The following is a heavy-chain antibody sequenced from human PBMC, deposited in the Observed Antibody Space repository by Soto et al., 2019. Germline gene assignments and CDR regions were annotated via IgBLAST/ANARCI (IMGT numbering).Heavy chain of an antibody. CDR1: GGSISSGGYY. J-gene: IGHJ4*02. V-gene: IGHV4-31*03. D-gene: IGHD4-17*01. CDR3: ARVWGYGGNSRFDY. CDR2: IYYRGST. Sequence: QVQLQESGPGLVKPSQTLSLTCTVSGGSISSGGYYWSWVRQHPGKGLDLIGYIYYRGSTYYNPSITRRVIISLDPAKNQYSLKPISVTAADTGVYDCARVWGYGGNSRFDYWGQGTLVIDSS.